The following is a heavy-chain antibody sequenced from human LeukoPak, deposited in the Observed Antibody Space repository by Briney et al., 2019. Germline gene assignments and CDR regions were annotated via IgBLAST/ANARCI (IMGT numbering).Heavy chain of an antibody. CDR3: AREGYDSSGYSSYYFDY. V-gene: IGHV3-53*01. J-gene: IGHJ4*02. D-gene: IGHD3-22*01. Sequence: GGSLRLSCAASGFTVSSNYMSWVRQAPGKELEWVSVIYSGGSTYYADSVKGRFTISRDNSKNTLYLQMNSLRAEDTAVYYCAREGYDSSGYSSYYFDYWGQGTLVTVSS. CDR1: GFTVSSNY. CDR2: IYSGGST.